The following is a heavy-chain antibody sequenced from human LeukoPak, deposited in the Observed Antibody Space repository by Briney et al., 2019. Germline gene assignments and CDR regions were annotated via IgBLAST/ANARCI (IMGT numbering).Heavy chain of an antibody. D-gene: IGHD4-17*01. V-gene: IGHV3-33*01. Sequence: GGSLRLSCAASGFTFSSYGMHWVRQAPGKGLKWVAVIWYDGSNKYYADSVKGRFTISRDNSKNTLYLQMNSLRAEDTAVYYCAREGDYGDYVVGAYTDWGQGTLVTVSS. CDR3: AREGDYGDYVVGAYTD. CDR1: GFTFSSYG. CDR2: IWYDGSNK. J-gene: IGHJ4*02.